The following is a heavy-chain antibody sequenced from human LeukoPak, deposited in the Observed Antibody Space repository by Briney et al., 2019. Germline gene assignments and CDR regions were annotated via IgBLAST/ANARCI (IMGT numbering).Heavy chain of an antibody. D-gene: IGHD6-19*01. CDR2: ISYDGSNK. CDR3: AKDRGNIGWFDY. Sequence: GGSLRLSCAASGFTLSNYGMNWVRQAPGKGLEWVAFISYDGSNKYYPDSVKGRFTISRDNSKNTLYLQMNSLRAEDTAVYYCAKDRGNIGWFDYWGQGTLVTVSS. CDR1: GFTLSNYG. V-gene: IGHV3-30*18. J-gene: IGHJ4*02.